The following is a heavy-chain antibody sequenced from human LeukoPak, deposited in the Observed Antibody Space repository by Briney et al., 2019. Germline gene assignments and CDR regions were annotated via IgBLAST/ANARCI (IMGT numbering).Heavy chain of an antibody. J-gene: IGHJ4*02. CDR2: IKSKTAGGAT. V-gene: IGHV3-15*01. Sequence: GGSLRLSCAASGFTFSNAWMSWVRQAPGKGREWVGRIKSKTAGGATEYAAPVKGRFTISRDDSKNPLYLQMNSLKTEDTAVYYCTPDQITYSSSSDYWGQGTLVTVSS. D-gene: IGHD6-13*01. CDR3: TPDQITYSSSSDY. CDR1: GFTFSNAW.